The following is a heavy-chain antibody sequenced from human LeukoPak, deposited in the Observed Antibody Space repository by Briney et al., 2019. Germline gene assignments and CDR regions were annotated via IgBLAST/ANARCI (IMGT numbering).Heavy chain of an antibody. V-gene: IGHV4-30-4*01. D-gene: IGHD2-21*02. CDR3: ARGKRVVVTATNWFDP. J-gene: IGHJ5*02. CDR1: GGPISSGDYY. CDR2: IYYSGST. Sequence: SETLSLTCTVSGGPISSGDYYWSWIRQPPGKGLEWIGYIYYSGSTYYNPSLKSRVTISVDTSKNQFSLKLSSVTAADTAVYYCARGKRVVVTATNWFDPWGQGTLVTVSS.